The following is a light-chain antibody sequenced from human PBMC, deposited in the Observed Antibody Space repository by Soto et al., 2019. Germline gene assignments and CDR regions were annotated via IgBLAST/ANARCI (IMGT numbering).Light chain of an antibody. CDR2: DAS. Sequence: EIVLTQSPATLSLSPGERATLSCRASLSVSTYVAWYQQKPGQAPRLLIYDASNRATGIPARFSGSGSGTDFTLTISSLEPEDFAVYYCQQRLNWPPITFGQGTRLEIK. CDR1: LSVSTY. V-gene: IGKV3-11*01. CDR3: QQRLNWPPIT. J-gene: IGKJ5*01.